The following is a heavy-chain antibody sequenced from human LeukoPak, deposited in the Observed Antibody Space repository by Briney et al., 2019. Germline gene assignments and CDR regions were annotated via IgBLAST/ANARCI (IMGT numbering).Heavy chain of an antibody. Sequence: GGSLRLSCAASGFTFSSYSMNWVRQAPGKGLEWVSSISSSSSYIYYADSVKGRFTISRDNAKNSLYPQMNSLRAEDTAVYYCARGRGWELQLPTFDYWGQGTLVTVSS. CDR2: ISSSSSYI. J-gene: IGHJ4*02. D-gene: IGHD1-26*01. CDR1: GFTFSSYS. V-gene: IGHV3-21*01. CDR3: ARGRGWELQLPTFDY.